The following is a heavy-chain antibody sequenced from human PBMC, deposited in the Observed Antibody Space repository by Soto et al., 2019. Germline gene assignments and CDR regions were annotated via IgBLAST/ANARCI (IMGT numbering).Heavy chain of an antibody. Sequence: GGSLRLSCAASGFTFSSYAMSWVRPAPGKGLEWVSGISGSGGSTYFADSVKGRFTISRDNSKNTLYLQMNSLRAEDTAVYYCAKGRAARGPGLYYFDYWGQGTLVTVSS. D-gene: IGHD3-16*01. J-gene: IGHJ4*02. CDR2: ISGSGGST. CDR3: AKGRAARGPGLYYFDY. V-gene: IGHV3-23*01. CDR1: GFTFSSYA.